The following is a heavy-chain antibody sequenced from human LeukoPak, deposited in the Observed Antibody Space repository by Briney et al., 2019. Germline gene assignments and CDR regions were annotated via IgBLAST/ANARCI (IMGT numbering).Heavy chain of an antibody. CDR2: INHSGST. D-gene: IGHD6-19*01. J-gene: IGHJ4*02. CDR1: GGSFSGYY. V-gene: IGHV4-34*01. CDR3: ARAGQWLVTSDY. Sequence: SETLSLTCAVYGGSFSGYYWSWIRQPPGKGLEWIGEINHSGSTNYNPSLKSRVTISVDTSKNQFSLKLSSVTAADTAVYYCARAGQWLVTSDYWGQGTLVTVSS.